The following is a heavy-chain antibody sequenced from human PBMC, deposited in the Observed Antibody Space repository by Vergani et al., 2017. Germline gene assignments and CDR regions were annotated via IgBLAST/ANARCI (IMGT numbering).Heavy chain of an antibody. CDR3: ARDSPRRWAVAGYNFDY. CDR2: ISSSSSYI. Sequence: EVQQVESGGGLVKPGGSLRLSCAASGFTFSSYSMNWVRQAPGKGLEWVSSISSSSSYIYYADSVKGRFTISRDNSKNTLYLQMNSLRAEDTAVYYCARDSPRRWAVAGYNFDYWGQGTLVTVSS. V-gene: IGHV3-21*01. J-gene: IGHJ4*02. CDR1: GFTFSSYS. D-gene: IGHD6-19*01.